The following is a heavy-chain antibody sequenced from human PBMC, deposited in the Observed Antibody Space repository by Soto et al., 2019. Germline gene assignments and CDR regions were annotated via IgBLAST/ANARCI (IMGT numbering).Heavy chain of an antibody. CDR1: GFTFSSYS. D-gene: IGHD3-22*01. CDR2: ISSSSSTI. V-gene: IGHV3-48*01. CDR3: ARNVFFGVPVVVVTLDY. J-gene: IGHJ4*02. Sequence: PGGSLRLSCAASGFTFSSYSMNWVRQAPGKGLEWVSYISSSSSTIYYADSVKGRFTISRDNAKNSLYLQMNSLRAEDTAVYYCARNVFFGVPVVVVTLDYCAQGSLVTGSS.